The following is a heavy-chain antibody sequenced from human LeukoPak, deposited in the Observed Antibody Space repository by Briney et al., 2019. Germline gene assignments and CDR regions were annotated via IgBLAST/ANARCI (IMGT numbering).Heavy chain of an antibody. CDR3: ARGGGDYSNSDFDY. Sequence: SETLSLTCTVSGGSISSYYWSWIRQPPGKGLEWIGYIYYSGSTNYNPSLKSRVTISVDTSKNQFSLKLSSVTAADTAVYYCARGGGDYSNSDFDYWGQGTLVTVSS. CDR2: IYYSGST. D-gene: IGHD4-11*01. J-gene: IGHJ4*02. CDR1: GGSISSYY. V-gene: IGHV4-59*12.